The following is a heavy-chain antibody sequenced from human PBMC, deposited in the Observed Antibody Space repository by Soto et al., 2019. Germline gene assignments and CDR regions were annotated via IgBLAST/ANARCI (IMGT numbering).Heavy chain of an antibody. J-gene: IGHJ4*02. CDR3: ARGRTVRNYVDHSSDYFYFFDY. Sequence: PSENLSLTCTVSGDSISTFYWGWMRQSPGKELEWIGYVYYTGSTNYNPSLKSRVTISVDRSKNQFSLKLTSANAADTAVYYCARGRTVRNYVDHSSDYFYFFDYWGQGTQVTGYS. V-gene: IGHV4-59*01. CDR2: VYYTGST. CDR1: GDSISTFY. D-gene: IGHD3-22*01.